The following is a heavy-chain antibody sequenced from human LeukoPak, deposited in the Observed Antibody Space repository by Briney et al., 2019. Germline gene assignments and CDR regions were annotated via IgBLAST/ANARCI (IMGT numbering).Heavy chain of an antibody. CDR2: ISSSSSYT. CDR1: GIPFSDFY. D-gene: IGHD4-11*01. V-gene: IGHV3-11*06. J-gene: IGHJ4*02. CDR3: ASRPRLLDY. Sequence: GGSLRLSCVVSGIPFSDFYMNWIRQAPGKGLEWISYISSSSSYTDYAESVKGRFTISRDNAKNSLYLQMSSLRVEDTAVYYCASRPRLLDYWGQGTLVTVSS.